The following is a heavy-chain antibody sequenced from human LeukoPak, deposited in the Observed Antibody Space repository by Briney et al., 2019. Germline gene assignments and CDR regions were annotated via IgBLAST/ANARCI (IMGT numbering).Heavy chain of an antibody. D-gene: IGHD2-2*01. CDR2: INLNSSGT. Sequence: GASVKVSCKASGYTFTGYYMHWVRHAPGQGLERMGWINLNSSGTNYAQKFQGRVTMTRDTSISTAYMELSRLRSDDTAVYYCAREGVVPAAVPDYWGQGTLVTVSS. J-gene: IGHJ4*02. V-gene: IGHV1-2*02. CDR1: GYTFTGYY. CDR3: AREGVVPAAVPDY.